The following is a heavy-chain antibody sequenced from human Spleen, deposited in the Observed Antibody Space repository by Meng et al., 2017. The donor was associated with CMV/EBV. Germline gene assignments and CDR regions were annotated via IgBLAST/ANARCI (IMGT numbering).Heavy chain of an antibody. D-gene: IGHD1-26*01. CDR1: GFFVDTHY. Sequence: GGSLRLSCAASGFFVDTHYINWLRQAPGKGLEWVSLMSSGGTTYYADSVRGRFTMSRDNSKNTLWLQMNGLRDEDTAVYYCARDLDVGYFDLWGQGMLVTVSS. CDR2: MSSGGTT. V-gene: IGHV3-53*01. J-gene: IGHJ4*02. CDR3: ARDLDVGYFDL.